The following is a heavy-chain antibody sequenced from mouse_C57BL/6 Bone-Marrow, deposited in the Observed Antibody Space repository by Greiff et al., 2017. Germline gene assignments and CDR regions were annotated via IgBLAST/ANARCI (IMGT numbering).Heavy chain of an antibody. Sequence: QVQLQQPGAELVKPGASVKLSCKASGYTFTSYWMHWVKQRPGQGLEWIGMIHPNSGSTNYNEKFKSKATLTVDKSSSTAYMQLSSLTSEDSAVYYCARRGLTTVTMDYWGQGTSVTVSS. CDR1: GYTFTSYW. V-gene: IGHV1-64*01. CDR2: IHPNSGST. CDR3: ARRGLTTVTMDY. J-gene: IGHJ4*01. D-gene: IGHD1-1*01.